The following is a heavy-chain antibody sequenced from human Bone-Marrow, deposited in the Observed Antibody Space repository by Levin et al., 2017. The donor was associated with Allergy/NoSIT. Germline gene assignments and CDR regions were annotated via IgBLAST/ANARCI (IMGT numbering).Heavy chain of an antibody. V-gene: IGHV3-30*18. Sequence: QSGGSLRLSCAASGFIFSSFGIHWVRQAPGKGLEWVAVISYDGSNKYYADSVKGRFTISRDNSNNTLYLQLNSLRAEDTAVYYCAKDESDYDYWSGSLYGMDVWGQGTTVTVSS. D-gene: IGHD3-3*01. CDR2: ISYDGSNK. CDR3: AKDESDYDYWSGSLYGMDV. CDR1: GFIFSSFG. J-gene: IGHJ6*02.